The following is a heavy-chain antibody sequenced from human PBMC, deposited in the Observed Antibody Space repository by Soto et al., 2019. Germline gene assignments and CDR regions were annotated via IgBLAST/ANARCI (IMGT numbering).Heavy chain of an antibody. CDR1: GFTFSSYA. CDR3: ARFYSRDY. J-gene: IGHJ4*02. Sequence: GGSLRLSCAASGFTFSSYAMHWVRQAPGKGLEWVAVISYDGSNKYYADSVKGRFTISRDNSKNTLFLQMNSLRAEDTAVYYCARFYSRDYWGQGTLVTVSS. CDR2: ISYDGSNK. D-gene: IGHD2-21*01. V-gene: IGHV3-30-3*01.